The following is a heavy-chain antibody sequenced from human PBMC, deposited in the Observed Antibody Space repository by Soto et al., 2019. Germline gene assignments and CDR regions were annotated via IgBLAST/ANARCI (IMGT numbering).Heavy chain of an antibody. D-gene: IGHD4-17*01. V-gene: IGHV4-39*07. Sequence: SETLSLTCTVSGGSISSSYYYWSWIRQPPGKGLEWIGEINHSGSTNYNPSLKSRVTISVDTSKNQFSLKLSSVTAADTAVYYCARAYGCDFDYWGQGTLVTVSS. CDR2: INHSGST. CDR3: ARAYGCDFDY. J-gene: IGHJ4*02. CDR1: GGSISSSYYY.